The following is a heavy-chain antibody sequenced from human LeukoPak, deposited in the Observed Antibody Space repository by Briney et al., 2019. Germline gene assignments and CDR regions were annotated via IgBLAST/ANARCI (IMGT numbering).Heavy chain of an antibody. V-gene: IGHV1-18*01. J-gene: IGHJ5*02. CDR2: ISAYNGDT. CDR1: GYTFTSYG. D-gene: IGHD3-9*01. CDR3: ARILLRYFDWLLYPIGWFDP. Sequence: ASVKVSCKASGYTFTSYGISWVRQAPGQGLEWMGWISAYNGDTSYAQKLQGRVTMTTDTSTSTAYMELRSLRSDDTAVYYCARILLRYFDWLLYPIGWFDPWGQGTLVTVSS.